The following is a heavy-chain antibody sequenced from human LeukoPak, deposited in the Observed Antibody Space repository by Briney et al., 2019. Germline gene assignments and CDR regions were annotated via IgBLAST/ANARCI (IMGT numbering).Heavy chain of an antibody. V-gene: IGHV3-23*01. Sequence: QPGGSLRLSCAASGFTFSSYAMTWVRQAPGKGLEWVSTITGSGAGTYYADSVKGRFTISRDNSKNTLYLQMNSLRAEDTAVYYCARDNYGSGSIPGYWGQGTLVTVSS. J-gene: IGHJ4*02. CDR2: ITGSGAGT. CDR1: GFTFSSYA. CDR3: ARDNYGSGSIPGY. D-gene: IGHD3-10*01.